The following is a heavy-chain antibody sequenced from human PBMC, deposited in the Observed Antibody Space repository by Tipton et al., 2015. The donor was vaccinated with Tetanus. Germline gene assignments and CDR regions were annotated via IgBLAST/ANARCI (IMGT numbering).Heavy chain of an antibody. CDR2: IYYSGST. D-gene: IGHD4-17*01. CDR1: GGSISSSSYY. V-gene: IGHV4-39*01. CDR3: ARHDHGDYGAFDI. J-gene: IGHJ3*02. Sequence: TLSLTCTVSGGSISSSSYYWGWIRQPPGKGLEWIGSIYYSGSTYYNPSLKSRVTISVDTSKNQFSLKLGSVTAADTAVYYCARHDHGDYGAFDIWGQGTMVTVSS.